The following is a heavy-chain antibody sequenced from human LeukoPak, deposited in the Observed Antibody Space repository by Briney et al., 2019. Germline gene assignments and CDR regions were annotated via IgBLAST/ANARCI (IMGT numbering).Heavy chain of an antibody. CDR3: ARGKPYYYDSSGYYFFDY. V-gene: IGHV4-59*01. D-gene: IGHD3-22*01. CDR2: IYYSGST. CDR1: GGSISSYY. J-gene: IGHJ4*02. Sequence: SETLSLTCTVSGGSISSYYWSWIRQPPGKGLEWIGYIYYSGSTNYNPSLKSGVTISVDTSKNQFSLKLSSVTAADTAVYYCARGKPYYYDSSGYYFFDYWGQGTLVTVSS.